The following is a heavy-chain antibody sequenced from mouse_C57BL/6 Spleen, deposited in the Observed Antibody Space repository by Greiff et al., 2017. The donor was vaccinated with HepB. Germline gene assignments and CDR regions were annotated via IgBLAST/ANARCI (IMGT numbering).Heavy chain of an antibody. CDR2: IDPETGGT. J-gene: IGHJ2*01. D-gene: IGHD1-1*01. Sequence: VQLQQSGAELVRPGASVTLSCKASGYTFTDYEMHWVKQTPVHGLEWIGAIDPETGGTAYNQKFEGKAILTADKSASTAYMELLSLTSEDSAVYYCTRAWKVTPVVAPGYFDSWGQGTTLTVSS. CDR3: TRAWKVTPVVAPGYFDS. CDR1: GYTFTDYE. V-gene: IGHV1-15*01.